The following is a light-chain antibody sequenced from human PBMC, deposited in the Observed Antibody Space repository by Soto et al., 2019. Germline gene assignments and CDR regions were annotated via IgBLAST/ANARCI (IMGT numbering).Light chain of an antibody. CDR1: QSISSY. V-gene: IGKV1-39*01. CDR3: QQRSNWPT. Sequence: DIQMTQSPASLSASVGYRVTITCRASQSISSYLNWYQQKPGKAPKLLIYKASTLKSGVPSRFRGSGSGTDFTLTISSLEPEDFAVYYCQQRSNWPTFGQGTRLEI. CDR2: KAS. J-gene: IGKJ5*01.